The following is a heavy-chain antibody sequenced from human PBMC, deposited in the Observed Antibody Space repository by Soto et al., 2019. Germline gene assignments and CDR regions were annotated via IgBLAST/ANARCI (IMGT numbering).Heavy chain of an antibody. J-gene: IGHJ4*02. D-gene: IGHD1-1*01. V-gene: IGHV1-18*01. Sequence: QVHLVQSGAEVKKPGASVKVSCKCSGYTFTSYGITWVRQAPGQGLEWMGWISAHNDTTDYAQKLQGRVTVTRDTSTSTAYMELRSLRSDDTAVYYCARGRYGDYWGQGALVTVSS. CDR3: ARGRYGDY. CDR1: GYTFTSYG. CDR2: ISAHNDTT.